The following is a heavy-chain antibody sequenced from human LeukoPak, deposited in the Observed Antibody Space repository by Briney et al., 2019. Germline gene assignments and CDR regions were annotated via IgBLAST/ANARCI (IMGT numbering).Heavy chain of an antibody. D-gene: IGHD1-26*01. CDR1: GGSISSSSYY. J-gene: IGHJ2*01. V-gene: IGHV4-39*07. Sequence: SETLSLTCTVSGGSISSSSYYWGWIRQPPGKGLEWIGEINHSGSTNYNPSLKSRATISVDTSKNQFSLKLSSVTAADTAVYYCARYSGSYYWYFDLWGRGTLVTVSS. CDR3: ARYSGSYYWYFDL. CDR2: INHSGST.